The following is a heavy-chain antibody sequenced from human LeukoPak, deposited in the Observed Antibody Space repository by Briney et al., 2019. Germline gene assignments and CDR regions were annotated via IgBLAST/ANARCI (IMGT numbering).Heavy chain of an antibody. D-gene: IGHD5-24*01. V-gene: IGHV3-23*01. CDR2: ISGSGGST. J-gene: IGHJ4*02. CDR3: AKARDGYNYYYFDY. CDR1: GLTFSSYA. Sequence: GGSLRLSCAASGLTFSSYAMSWVRQAPGKGLEWVSAISGSGGSTYYADSVKGRFPISRDNSKNTLYLQMNSLRAEDTAVYYCAKARDGYNYYYFDYWGQGTLVTVSS.